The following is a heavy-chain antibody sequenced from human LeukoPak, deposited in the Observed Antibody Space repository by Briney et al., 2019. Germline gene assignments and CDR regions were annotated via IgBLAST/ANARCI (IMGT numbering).Heavy chain of an antibody. CDR2: SNRNSGGT. CDR3: ARYYYGSGSYPPNLDY. CDR1: GYTFTVYY. Sequence: ASVKVSCKASGYTFTVYYMHWVRQAPGQGLERIGRSNRNSGGTNYPQKCQGRVTMTRDTSISKAYMDLSRLRSADTAVYYCARYYYGSGSYPPNLDYWGQGTLVTASS. V-gene: IGHV1-2*06. D-gene: IGHD3-10*01. J-gene: IGHJ4*02.